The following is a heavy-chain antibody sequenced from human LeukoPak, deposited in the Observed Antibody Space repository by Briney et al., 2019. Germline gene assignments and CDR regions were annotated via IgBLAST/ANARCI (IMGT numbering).Heavy chain of an antibody. J-gene: IGHJ4*02. CDR2: INHSGST. CDR3: ARETLTIRPPPGDGQNEGSFDY. D-gene: IGHD7-27*01. Sequence: PSETLSLTCAVYGGSFSGYYWSWIRQPPGKGLEWIGEINHSGSTNYNPSLKSRVTISVDTSKNQFSLKLSSVTAADTAVYYCARETLTIRPPPGDGQNEGSFDYWGQGTLVTVSS. CDR1: GGSFSGYY. V-gene: IGHV4-34*01.